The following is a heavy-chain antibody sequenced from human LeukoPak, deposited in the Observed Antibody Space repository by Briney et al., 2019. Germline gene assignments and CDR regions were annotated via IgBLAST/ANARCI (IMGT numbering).Heavy chain of an antibody. CDR3: ARGAETLRWLRFDYFDY. J-gene: IGHJ4*02. D-gene: IGHD5-24*01. V-gene: IGHV1-69*02. Sequence: SVKVSCKASGGTFSSYTISWVRQAPGQGLEWMGRIIPILGIANYAQKFQGRVTITADKSTSTAYMELSSLRSEDTAVYYCARGAETLRWLRFDYFDYWGQGTLVTVSS. CDR2: IIPILGIA. CDR1: GGTFSSYT.